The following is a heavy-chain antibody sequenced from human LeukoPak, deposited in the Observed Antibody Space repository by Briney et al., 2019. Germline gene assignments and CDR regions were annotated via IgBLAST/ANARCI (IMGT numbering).Heavy chain of an antibody. CDR3: ARTVSGAFDL. J-gene: IGHJ3*01. CDR2: IYYSGNT. CDR1: GGSISSSNW. Sequence: SGTLSLTCTVSGGSISSSNWRSWVRRPPGKGLEWIGEIYYSGNTNYNPSLKSRVAISVDKSKNQFSLNLNSVTAADTAVYYCARTVSGAFDLWGQGRLVTVSS. V-gene: IGHV4-4*02. D-gene: IGHD4-17*01.